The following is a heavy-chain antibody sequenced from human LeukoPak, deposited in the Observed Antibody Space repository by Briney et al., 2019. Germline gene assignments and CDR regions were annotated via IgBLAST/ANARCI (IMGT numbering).Heavy chain of an antibody. J-gene: IGHJ5*02. Sequence: GASVKVSCKASGYTFTSYGISWVRQAPGQGLEWMGWISAYNGNTNYAQKLQGRVTMTRDMSTSTVYMELSSLRSEDTAVYYCARVGAMTTVFKTPNWFDPWGQGTLVTVSS. D-gene: IGHD4-11*01. CDR2: ISAYNGNT. V-gene: IGHV1-18*01. CDR1: GYTFTSYG. CDR3: ARVGAMTTVFKTPNWFDP.